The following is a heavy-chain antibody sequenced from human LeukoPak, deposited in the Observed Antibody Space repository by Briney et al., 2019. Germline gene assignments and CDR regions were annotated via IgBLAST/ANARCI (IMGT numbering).Heavy chain of an antibody. D-gene: IGHD4-11*01. CDR2: SRNKANSYTT. V-gene: IGHV3-72*01. CDR3: VKNRNYTNTYYFDY. Sequence: GGSLRLSCAASGFTFSDHYMDWVRQAPGKGLEWVGRSRNKANSYTTQYAASVQGRFTISRDDLENSLYLQMDSLKTEDTAAYYCVKNRNYTNTYYFDYWGQGTLVSVSS. CDR1: GFTFSDHY. J-gene: IGHJ4*02.